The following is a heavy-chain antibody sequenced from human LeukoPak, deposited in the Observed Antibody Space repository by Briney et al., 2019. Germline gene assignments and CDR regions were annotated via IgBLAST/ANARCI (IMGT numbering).Heavy chain of an antibody. CDR3: AKYTPMDV. CDR2: ISSSSSYI. J-gene: IGHJ6*03. CDR1: GFTFSSYS. D-gene: IGHD2-15*01. V-gene: IGHV3-21*04. Sequence: GGSLRLSCAASGFTFSSYSMNWVRQAPGKGLEWVSSISSSSSYIYYADSVKGRFTISRDNAKNTVFLQMNSLRAEDTAVYYCAKYTPMDVWGKGTTVTVSS.